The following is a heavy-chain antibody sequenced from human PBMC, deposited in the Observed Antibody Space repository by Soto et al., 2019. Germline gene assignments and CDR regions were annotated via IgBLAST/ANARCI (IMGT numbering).Heavy chain of an antibody. Sequence: GGSLRLSYAASGFTFNSYGMHWVRQAPGKGLEWVALISYDGSNKYYADSVKGRFTISRDNSKNTLYLQMNSLRAEDTAVYYCAKAISWVEGRHYYGMDVWGQGTTVTVSS. CDR2: ISYDGSNK. J-gene: IGHJ6*02. CDR3: AKAISWVEGRHYYGMDV. D-gene: IGHD1-26*01. V-gene: IGHV3-30*18. CDR1: GFTFNSYG.